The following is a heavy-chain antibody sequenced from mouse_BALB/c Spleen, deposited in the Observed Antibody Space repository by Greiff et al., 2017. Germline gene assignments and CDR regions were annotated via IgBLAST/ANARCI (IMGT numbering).Heavy chain of an antibody. CDR2: ISDGGSYT. J-gene: IGHJ4*01. D-gene: IGHD2-14*01. Sequence: EVQRVESGGGLVKPGGSLKLSCAASGFTFSDYYMYWVRQTPEKRLEWVATISDGGSYTYYPDSVKGRFTIARDNAKNNLYLQMSSLKSEDTAMYYCERADRYGCAVDYWGQGTSVTVSS. V-gene: IGHV5-4*02. CDR3: ERADRYGCAVDY. CDR1: GFTFSDYY.